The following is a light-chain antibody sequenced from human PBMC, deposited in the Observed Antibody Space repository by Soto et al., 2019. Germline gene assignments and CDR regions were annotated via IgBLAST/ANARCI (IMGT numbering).Light chain of an antibody. CDR2: GGS. CDR1: QALLRSNGYNY. V-gene: IGKV2-28*01. J-gene: IGKJ5*01. Sequence: DIVMTQSPLSLTVTPGEPASISCRSSQALLRSNGYNYFNWYLQRPGQSPHLLIYGGSNAAPGVPDRFSGSGSGTDFTLKISRVEADDVGVYYCMQAVQTPITFGQGTRLEIK. CDR3: MQAVQTPIT.